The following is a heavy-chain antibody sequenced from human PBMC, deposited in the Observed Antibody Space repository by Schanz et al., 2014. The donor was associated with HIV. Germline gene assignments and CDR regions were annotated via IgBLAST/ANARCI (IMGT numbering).Heavy chain of an antibody. CDR3: ARDNRGDYCLDY. J-gene: IGHJ4*02. V-gene: IGHV3-9*01. D-gene: IGHD4-17*01. Sequence: EVQLVESGGGVVQPGRSLRLSCAAFGLTFDDYAMHWVRQVPGKGLEWVAGMSWNRGKIGYADSVKGRFTISRDNAKNSLYLQINSLRAEDTAVYYCARDNRGDYCLDYWGQGTLVSVSS. CDR2: MSWNRGKI. CDR1: GLTFDDYA.